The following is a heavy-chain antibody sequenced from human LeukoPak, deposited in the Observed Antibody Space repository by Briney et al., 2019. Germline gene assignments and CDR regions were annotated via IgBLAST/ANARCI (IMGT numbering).Heavy chain of an antibody. J-gene: IGHJ4*02. Sequence: SETLSLTCTVSGDSISNYYWSWIRQPPGKGLEWIGYSYYSGSTNYNPSLKSRVTISVDTSKNQFSLKLSSVTAADTAVYYCARERQITMVRGVITWSPYFDYWGQGTLVTVSS. CDR2: SYYSGST. V-gene: IGHV4-59*12. CDR3: ARERQITMVRGVITWSPYFDY. D-gene: IGHD3-10*01. CDR1: GDSISNYY.